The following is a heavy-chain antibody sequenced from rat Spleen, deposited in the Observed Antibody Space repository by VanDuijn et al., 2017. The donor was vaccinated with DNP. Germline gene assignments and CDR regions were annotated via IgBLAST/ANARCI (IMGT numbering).Heavy chain of an antibody. CDR1: GFTFSDYY. CDR3: ARWLNSGYYGDY. Sequence: EVQLVESGGDLVQPGRSLKLSCAASGFTFSDYYMAWVRQTPTRGLEWVAYLTYDGVNTYYRDSVKGRFTISRDNAKTTLYLQMNSLRSEDMATYYCARWLNSGYYGDYWGQAERVTVSA. V-gene: IGHV5-22*01. D-gene: IGHD4-3*01. CDR2: LTYDGVNT. J-gene: IGHJ2*01.